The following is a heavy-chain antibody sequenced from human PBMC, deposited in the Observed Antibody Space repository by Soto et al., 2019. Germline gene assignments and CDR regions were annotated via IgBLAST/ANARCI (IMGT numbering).Heavy chain of an antibody. V-gene: IGHV3-23*01. CDR1: GFTFSSYA. D-gene: IGHD6-19*01. CDR3: AKVERAVAGIID. CDR2: ISVSVGST. J-gene: IGHJ4*02. Sequence: EVQLLESGGGLVQPGGSLRLSCAASGFTFSSYAMSWVRQAPGKGLDWVSAISVSVGSTYYADSVKGRFTISRDNSKNTMYLQMNSLRAEDTDVYYWAKVERAVAGIIDGGQGTLVTVSS.